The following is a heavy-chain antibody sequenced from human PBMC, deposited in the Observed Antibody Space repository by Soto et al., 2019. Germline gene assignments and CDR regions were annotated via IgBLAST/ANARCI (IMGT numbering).Heavy chain of an antibody. D-gene: IGHD6-13*01. CDR3: ARDFFDGYSNHIDY. Sequence: PSETLSLTCTVSGASIDSSAYYWAWIRQPPGKGLEWIGSIFYSGTAYYNPSLAGRVSMSVDTSKNSLYLQMNSLRAEDTTVYYCARDFFDGYSNHIDYWGQGTLVTVSS. V-gene: IGHV4-39*07. CDR1: GASIDSSAYY. J-gene: IGHJ4*02. CDR2: IFYSGTA.